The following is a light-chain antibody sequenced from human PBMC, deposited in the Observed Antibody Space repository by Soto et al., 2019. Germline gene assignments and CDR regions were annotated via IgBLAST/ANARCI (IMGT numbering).Light chain of an antibody. CDR2: EVS. Sequence: QAVLTQPPSVSGAPGQRVTISCTGSSSNIGANYDVHWYQQRPGSAPKLMIYEVSNRPSGVSNRFSGSKSGNTASLTISGLQAEDEADYYCSSYTSSSNVVFGGGTKLTVL. J-gene: IGLJ2*01. CDR3: SSYTSSSNVV. V-gene: IGLV1-40*01. CDR1: SSNIGANYD.